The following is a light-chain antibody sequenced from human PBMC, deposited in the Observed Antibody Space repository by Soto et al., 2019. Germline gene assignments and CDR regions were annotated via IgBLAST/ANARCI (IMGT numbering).Light chain of an antibody. Sequence: LVTQSPATLSVSPGERATLSCRTSRSLSTNLAWYQQKPGQAPRLLFYDASTRATGIPARFSGNGSGTXXXXXXXXLQSEDIAVYYCQQYNNWPLTFGGGTKVQI. CDR1: RSLSTN. V-gene: IGKV3-15*01. J-gene: IGKJ4*01. CDR3: QQYNNWPLT. CDR2: DAS.